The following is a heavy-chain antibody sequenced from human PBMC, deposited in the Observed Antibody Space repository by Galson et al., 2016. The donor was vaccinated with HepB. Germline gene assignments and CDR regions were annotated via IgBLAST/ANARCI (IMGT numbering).Heavy chain of an antibody. V-gene: IGHV3-73*01. CDR2: IRGKANSYEK. Sequence: SLRLSCAASGFTFRGYAIHWVRQTSGKGLEWVGRIRGKANSYEKTYSAAGKGRFTLSRDDSENTAYLQMNSLKTEDTAVYYCSLDFDNWGQGTLVAVSS. CDR3: SLDFDN. J-gene: IGHJ4*02. CDR1: GFTFRGYA.